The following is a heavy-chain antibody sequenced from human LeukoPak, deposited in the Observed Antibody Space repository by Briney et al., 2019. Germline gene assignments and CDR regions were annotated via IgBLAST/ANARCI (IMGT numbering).Heavy chain of an antibody. CDR1: GFTVSSNY. CDR2: IYSGGST. J-gene: IGHJ4*02. D-gene: IGHD5-18*01. Sequence: PGGSLRLSCAASGFTVSSNYMSWVRQAPGKGLEWVSVIYSGGSTYYADSVKGRFTISRDNSKNTLYLQMNSLRAEDTAVYYCAREERYSSVFDYWGQGTLVTVSS. V-gene: IGHV3-66*01. CDR3: AREERYSSVFDY.